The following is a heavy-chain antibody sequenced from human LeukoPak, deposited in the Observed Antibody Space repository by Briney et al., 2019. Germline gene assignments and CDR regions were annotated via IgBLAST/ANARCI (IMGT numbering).Heavy chain of an antibody. J-gene: IGHJ4*02. CDR2: IKQDGSEK. CDR3: ARGDSSGWYSY. Sequence: GGSLRLPCAASGFTFSSYWMSWVRQAPGKGLEWVANIKQDGSEKYYVDSVKGRFTISRDNAKNSLYLQMNSLRAEDTAVYYCARGDSSGWYSYWGQGTLVTVSS. CDR1: GFTFSSYW. D-gene: IGHD6-19*01. V-gene: IGHV3-7*01.